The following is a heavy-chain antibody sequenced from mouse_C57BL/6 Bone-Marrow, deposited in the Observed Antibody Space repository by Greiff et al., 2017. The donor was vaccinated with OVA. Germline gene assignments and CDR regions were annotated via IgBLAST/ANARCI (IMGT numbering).Heavy chain of an antibody. CDR2: IDPETGGT. Sequence: QVQLQQSGAELVRPGASVTLSCKASGYTFTDYEMHWVKQTPVHGLEWIGAIDPETGGTAYNQKFKGKAILTADKSSSTAYMELRSLTSEDSAVYYCTRGDYGRYYDFDYWGQGTTLTVSS. J-gene: IGHJ2*01. CDR1: GYTFTDYE. CDR3: TRGDYGRYYDFDY. V-gene: IGHV1-15*01. D-gene: IGHD1-1*01.